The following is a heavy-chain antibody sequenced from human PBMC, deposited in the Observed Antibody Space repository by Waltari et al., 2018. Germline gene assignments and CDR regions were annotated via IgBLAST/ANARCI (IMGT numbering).Heavy chain of an antibody. CDR1: GGSVSGYY. V-gene: IGHV4-34*01. J-gene: IGHJ3*02. CDR3: ARGRSMVYRWLVLGDAFDI. D-gene: IGHD6-19*01. Sequence: QVQLQQWGAGLLKPSETLSLTCAVYGGSVSGYYWSWIRQPPGKGLEWIGEINHSGSTNYNPSLKSRVTISVDTSKNQFSLKLSSVTAADTAVYYCARGRSMVYRWLVLGDAFDIWGQGTMVTVSS. CDR2: INHSGST.